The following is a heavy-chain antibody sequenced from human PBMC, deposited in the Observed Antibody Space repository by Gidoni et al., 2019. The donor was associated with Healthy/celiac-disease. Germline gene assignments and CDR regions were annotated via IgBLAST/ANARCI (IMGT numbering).Heavy chain of an antibody. CDR3: AKVDGGTYYMSGMAHFDH. D-gene: IGHD1-26*01. CDR2: ISGSGGST. J-gene: IGHJ4*02. V-gene: IGHV3-23*01. CDR1: GFTFSSYA. Sequence: EVQLLESGGGLVQPGGSLRLSCAASGFTFSSYAMSWVRQAPGKGLEWVSGISGSGGSTYYAGSVKGRLTVSRDNSKNTLYLQMNSLRVDDTAVYYCAKVDGGTYYMSGMAHFDHWGQGTLVTVSS.